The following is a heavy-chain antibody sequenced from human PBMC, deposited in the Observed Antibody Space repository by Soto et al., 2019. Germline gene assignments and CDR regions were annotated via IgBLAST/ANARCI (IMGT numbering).Heavy chain of an antibody. CDR1: GGTFSSYA. CDR3: ASPGNSGEAAGTGWFDP. CDR2: IIPIFGTA. V-gene: IGHV1-69*01. J-gene: IGHJ5*02. D-gene: IGHD6-13*01. Sequence: QVQLVQSGAEVKKPGSSVKVSCKASGGTFSSYAISWVRQAPGQGLEWMGGIIPIFGTANYAQKFQGRVTITADESTSTAYMELSSLRSEDTAVYYCASPGNSGEAAGTGWFDPWGQGTLVTVSS.